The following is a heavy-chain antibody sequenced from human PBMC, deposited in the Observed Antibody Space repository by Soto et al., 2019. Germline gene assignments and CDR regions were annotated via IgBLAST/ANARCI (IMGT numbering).Heavy chain of an antibody. CDR1: PVSNTRGGYC. D-gene: IGHD3-22*01. J-gene: IGHJ4*02. CDR3: ARHPYYDSSGDDGY. CDR2: IYYTGGT. Sequence: SETLSHNCSVSPVSNTRGGYCSNLIRSPPGKGLEWIGYIYYTGGTSYNPSLQSRVTISVDTSKNQFSLKLSSVTAADTAVYYCARHPYYDSSGDDGYWGQGTLVTSPQ. V-gene: IGHV4-30-2*01.